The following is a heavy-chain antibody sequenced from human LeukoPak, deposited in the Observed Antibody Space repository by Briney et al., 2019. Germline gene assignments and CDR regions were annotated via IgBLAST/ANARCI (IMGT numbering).Heavy chain of an antibody. CDR2: INHSGST. CDR1: GGSFSGYY. Sequence: SETLSLTCAVYGGSFSGYYWSWIRQPPGKGLEWIGEINHSGSTNYNPSLKSRVTISVDTSKNQFSLKLSSVTAADTAVYYCARTSYGDYVSYYYYYMDVWGKGTTVTVSS. J-gene: IGHJ6*03. CDR3: ARTSYGDYVSYYYYYMDV. V-gene: IGHV4-34*01. D-gene: IGHD4-17*01.